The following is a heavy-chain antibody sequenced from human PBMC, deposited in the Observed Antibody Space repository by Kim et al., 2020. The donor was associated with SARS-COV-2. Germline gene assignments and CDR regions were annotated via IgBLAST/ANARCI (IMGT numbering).Heavy chain of an antibody. J-gene: IGHJ3*02. Sequence: SVKGRFTISRDNSKNTLYLQMNSLRAEDTAVYYCAKVKTIDSSAPDAFDIWGQGTMVTVSS. D-gene: IGHD3-22*01. CDR3: AKVKTIDSSAPDAFDI. V-gene: IGHV3-23*01.